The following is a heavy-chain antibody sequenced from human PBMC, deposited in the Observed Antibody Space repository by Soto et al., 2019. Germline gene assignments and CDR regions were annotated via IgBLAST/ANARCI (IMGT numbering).Heavy chain of an antibody. CDR2: IYSGGST. D-gene: IGHD3-10*01. J-gene: IGHJ5*02. Sequence: EVQLVESGGGLVQPGGSLRLSCAASGFTVSSNYMSWVRQAPGKGLEWVSVIYSGGSTYYADSVKGRFTISRHNSKNTLYLQMNSLRAEDTAVYYCARAVSDYGSGSYFDWLWFDPWGQGTLVTVSS. CDR3: ARAVSDYGSGSYFDWLWFDP. CDR1: GFTVSSNY. V-gene: IGHV3-53*04.